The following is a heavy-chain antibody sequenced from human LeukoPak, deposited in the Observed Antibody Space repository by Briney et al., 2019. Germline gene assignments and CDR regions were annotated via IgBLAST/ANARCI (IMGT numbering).Heavy chain of an antibody. J-gene: IGHJ4*02. D-gene: IGHD3-22*01. CDR3: ARAYYDSSGYYSEGDY. Sequence: ASVKVSCKASVYTFTGYYMHWVQQAPGQGLEWMGWINPNSGGTNYAQKFQGRVTMTRDTSISTAHMELSRLRSDDTAVYYCARAYYDSSGYYSEGDYWGQGTLVTVSS. CDR2: INPNSGGT. CDR1: VYTFTGYY. V-gene: IGHV1-2*02.